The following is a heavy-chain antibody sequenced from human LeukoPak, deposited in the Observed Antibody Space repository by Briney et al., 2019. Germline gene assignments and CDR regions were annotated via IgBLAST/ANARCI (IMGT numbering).Heavy chain of an antibody. J-gene: IGHJ6*03. CDR1: GGTFSSYA. CDR2: IIPIFGTA. D-gene: IGHD3-10*01. CDR3: ARSGFDYYGSGSYYNDYYYYYMDV. V-gene: IGHV1-69*05. Sequence: SVKASCKASGGTFSSYAISWVRQAPGQGLEWMGGIIPIFGTANYAQKFQGRVTITTDESTSTAYMELSSLRSEDTAVYYCARSGFDYYGSGSYYNDYYYYYMDVWGKGTTVTVSS.